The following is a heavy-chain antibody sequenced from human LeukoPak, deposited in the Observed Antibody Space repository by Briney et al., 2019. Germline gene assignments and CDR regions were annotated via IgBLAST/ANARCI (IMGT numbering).Heavy chain of an antibody. CDR3: ATRGDILTGYPYYFDY. Sequence: GGSLRLSCAASGFTFSNYAMSWVRQAPGKGLEWVSAISGSGGNTYYADSVKGRFTISRDNSKNTLYLQMNSLRAEDTAVYYCATRGDILTGYPYYFDYWGQGTLVTVSS. CDR2: ISGSGGNT. CDR1: GFTFSNYA. J-gene: IGHJ4*02. D-gene: IGHD3-9*01. V-gene: IGHV3-23*01.